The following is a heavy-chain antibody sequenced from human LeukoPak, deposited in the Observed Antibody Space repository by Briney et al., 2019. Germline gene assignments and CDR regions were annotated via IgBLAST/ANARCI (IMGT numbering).Heavy chain of an antibody. CDR1: GFTFSRFW. CDR3: ARVRMGDDFNPFDY. V-gene: IGHV3-74*03. J-gene: IGHJ4*02. CDR2: INGEGSET. D-gene: IGHD3-16*01. Sequence: PGGSLRLSCAASGFTFSRFWRYWVRHAPGKGLVWVSRINGEGSETMYADSVKGRFTISRDNAKNTLYLQMNSLRAEDTAVYYCARVRMGDDFNPFDYWGQGTLVTVSS.